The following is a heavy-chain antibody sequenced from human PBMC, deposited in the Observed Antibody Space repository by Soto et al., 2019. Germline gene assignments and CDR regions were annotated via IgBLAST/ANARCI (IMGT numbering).Heavy chain of an antibody. CDR3: ARSVAVPGAHIDY. CDR2: VYYTGST. V-gene: IGHV4-59*01. Sequence: PSETLSLTCSFSGGSISVSYWNWIRQSPGKGLEWLGYVYYTGSTNYSPSLRSRVSISVDTSKNEFSLRLSSVTAADTAVYFCARSVAVPGAHIDYWGQGTKVTVSS. J-gene: IGHJ4*02. CDR1: GGSISVSY. D-gene: IGHD6-19*01.